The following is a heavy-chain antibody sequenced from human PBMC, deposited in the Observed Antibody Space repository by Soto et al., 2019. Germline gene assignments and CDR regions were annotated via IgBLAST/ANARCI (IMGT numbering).Heavy chain of an antibody. CDR2: IYPGDSDT. Sequence: GESLKISCKGSGYSFTSYWIGWVRQMPGKGLEWMGIIYPGDSDTRYSPSFQGQVTISADKSISTAGDTAVYYCARRSNLGVYFDFWGQGALVTVSS. V-gene: IGHV5-51*01. J-gene: IGHJ4*02. D-gene: IGHD2-21*01. CDR1: GYSFTSYW. CDR3: FDF.